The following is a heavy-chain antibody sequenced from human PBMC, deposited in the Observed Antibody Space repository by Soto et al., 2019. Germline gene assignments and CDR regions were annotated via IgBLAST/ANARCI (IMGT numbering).Heavy chain of an antibody. J-gene: IGHJ3*02. CDR1: GYTFTSYG. V-gene: IGHV1-18*01. CDR3: ATYYGDYPIAFDI. D-gene: IGHD4-17*01. CDR2: ISAYNGNT. Sequence: ASVKVSCKASGYTFTSYGISWVRQAPGQGLEWMGWISAYNGNTNYAQKLQGRVTMTTDTSTSTAYMELSSLRSEDTAVYYCATYYGDYPIAFDIWGQGTMVTVSS.